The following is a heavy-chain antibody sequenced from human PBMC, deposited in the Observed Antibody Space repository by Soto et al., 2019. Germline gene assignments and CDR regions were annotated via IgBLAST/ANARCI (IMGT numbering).Heavy chain of an antibody. V-gene: IGHV4-59*01. D-gene: IGHD3-22*01. CDR3: ARLRPYYYDSSGSYYFDY. J-gene: IGHJ4*02. CDR2: IYYSGTT. Sequence: PSETLSLTCTVSGGSISSDYWSWIRQPPGKGLEWIGYIYYSGTTNYNPSLKSRVTISVDTSKKQFSLKLSSVTAADTAVFYFARLRPYYYDSSGSYYFDYWGQGTPVTVSS. CDR1: GGSISSDY.